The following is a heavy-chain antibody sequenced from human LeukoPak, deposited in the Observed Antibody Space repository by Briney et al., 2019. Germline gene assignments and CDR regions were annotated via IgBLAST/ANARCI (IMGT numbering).Heavy chain of an antibody. D-gene: IGHD3-10*01. J-gene: IGHJ5*02. CDR2: IRYDGSNK. CDR3: ARGEFGELKS. Sequence: GGSLRLSCAASGFTFSSYGMHWVRQAPGKGLEWVAFIRYDGSNKYYADSVKGRFTISRDNSKNTLYLQMNSLRAGDTAVYYCARGEFGELKSWGQGTLVIVSS. CDR1: GFTFSSYG. V-gene: IGHV3-30*02.